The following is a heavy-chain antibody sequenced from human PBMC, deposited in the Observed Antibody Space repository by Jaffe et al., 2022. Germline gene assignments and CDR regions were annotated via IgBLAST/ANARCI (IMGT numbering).Heavy chain of an antibody. V-gene: IGHV3-30*18. D-gene: IGHD5-18*01. CDR3: AKDFRLQDYYFDY. J-gene: IGHJ4*02. CDR1: GFTFSSYG. CDR2: ISYDGSNK. Sequence: QVQLVESGGGVVQPGRSLRLSCAASGFTFSSYGMHWVRQAPGKGLEWVAVISYDGSNKYYADSVKGRFTISRDNSKNTLYLQMNSLRAEDTAVYYCAKDFRLQDYYFDYWGQGTLVTVSS.